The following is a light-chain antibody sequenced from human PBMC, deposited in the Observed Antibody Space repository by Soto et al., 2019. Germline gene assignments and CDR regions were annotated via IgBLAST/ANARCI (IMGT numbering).Light chain of an antibody. CDR1: SSDVGSYNL. CDR3: CSYAGSSILV. J-gene: IGLJ3*02. CDR2: EVN. Sequence: QSALTQPASVSGSPGQSITISCTGTSSDVGSYNLVSWYQQLPGKAPKLIIYEVNERPSGISNRFSGSKSGNTASLTISGLQAEDEADYYCCSYAGSSILVFGGVTKLTVL. V-gene: IGLV2-23*02.